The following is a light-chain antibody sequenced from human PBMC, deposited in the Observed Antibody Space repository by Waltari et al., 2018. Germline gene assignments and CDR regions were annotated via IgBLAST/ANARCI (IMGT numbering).Light chain of an antibody. J-gene: IGLJ2*01. Sequence: QSVLTQPPSVSGAPGQRVTISCTGSSSDIGAGYDVHWYQQLPGTAPKLRIFDNTNRPSGVPYRFSGSRSGTSASLAIIGLQAEDEADYFCHSYDPSLSGSVFGGGTKLTVL. CDR3: HSYDPSLSGSV. V-gene: IGLV1-40*01. CDR2: DNT. CDR1: SSDIGAGYD.